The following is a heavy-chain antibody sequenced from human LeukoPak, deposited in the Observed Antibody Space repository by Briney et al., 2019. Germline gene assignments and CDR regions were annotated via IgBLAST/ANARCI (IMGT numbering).Heavy chain of an antibody. J-gene: IGHJ3*02. CDR3: ARVNGGLRYFDWSEGDAFDI. D-gene: IGHD3-9*01. CDR2: IKQDGSEK. CDR1: GFTVSSNY. Sequence: PGGSLRLSCAASGFTVSSNYMSWVRQAPGKGLEWVANIKQDGSEKYYVDSVKGRFTISRDNAKNSLYLQMNSLRAEDTAVYYCARVNGGLRYFDWSEGDAFDIWGQGTMVTVSS. V-gene: IGHV3-7*01.